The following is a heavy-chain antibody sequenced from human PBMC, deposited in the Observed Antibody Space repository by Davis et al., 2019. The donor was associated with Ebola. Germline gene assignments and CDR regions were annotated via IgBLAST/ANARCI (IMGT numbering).Heavy chain of an antibody. CDR1: GFIFRNYV. D-gene: IGHD2/OR15-2a*01. Sequence: GGSLRLSCETSGFIFRNYVMSWVRQAPGKGLEWVSTFGTVGDTYYADSVKGRFAMSRDNSRGTLYLQMNSMRVEDSAIYYCVKDSSNIWFDIWGQRTLVTVSS. J-gene: IGHJ3*02. CDR2: FGTVGDT. V-gene: IGHV3-23*01. CDR3: VKDSSNIWFDI.